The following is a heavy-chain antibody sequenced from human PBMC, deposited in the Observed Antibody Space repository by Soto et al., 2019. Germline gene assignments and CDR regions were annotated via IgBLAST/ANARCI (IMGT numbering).Heavy chain of an antibody. CDR1: GFTFSTYW. V-gene: IGHV3-7*01. J-gene: IGHJ4*02. CDR2: IRQDGSEG. CDR3: AREKAEAAAADY. Sequence: GGSLRLSCAASGFTFSTYWMNWVRQAPGKGLEWVATIRQDGSEGFYVDSVKGRFTISRDNAKNSLYLQMNSLRAEDTSVYYCAREKAEAAAADYWGQGTLVTVSS. D-gene: IGHD6-13*01.